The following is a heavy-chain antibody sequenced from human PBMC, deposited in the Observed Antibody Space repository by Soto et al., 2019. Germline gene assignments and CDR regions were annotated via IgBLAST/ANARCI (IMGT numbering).Heavy chain of an antibody. J-gene: IGHJ5*02. CDR1: GGTFSSYA. D-gene: IGHD6-19*01. CDR3: AIQRADSSGWGGDWFDP. Sequence: SVKVSCKASGGTFSSYAISWVRQAPGQGLEWMGGIIPNFGTANYAQKFQGRVTITADESTSTAYMELSSLRSEDTAVYYCAIQRADSSGWGGDWFDPWGQGTLVTVSS. V-gene: IGHV1-69*13. CDR2: IIPNFGTA.